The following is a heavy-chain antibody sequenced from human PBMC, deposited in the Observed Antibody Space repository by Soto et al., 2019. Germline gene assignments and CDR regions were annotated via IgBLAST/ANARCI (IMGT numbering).Heavy chain of an antibody. J-gene: IGHJ4*02. CDR3: AKDRRDYGGNIFDY. D-gene: IGHD4-17*01. CDR1: GFSFRYYG. V-gene: IGHV3-30*18. CDR2: ISYDGSDE. Sequence: QVQLVESGGGVVQPGRSLRLSCAASGFSFRYYGMHWVRQAPGKGLEWVALISYDGSDEYYADSVKGRFTISRDNSNHPLYLKMTSPKSEDTSVYYCAKDRRDYGGNIFDYWGQGTVVTVSS.